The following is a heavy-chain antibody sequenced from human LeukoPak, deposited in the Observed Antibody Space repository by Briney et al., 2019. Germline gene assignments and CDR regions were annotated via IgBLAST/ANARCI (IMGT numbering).Heavy chain of an antibody. CDR2: IYYSGST. V-gene: IGHV4-59*08. CDR1: GGSISSYY. J-gene: IGHJ4*02. D-gene: IGHD6-13*01. CDR3: ARGGIAAADTDY. Sequence: SETLSLTCTVSGGSISSYYWSWIRQPPGKGLEWIGYIYYSGSTYYNPSLNSRVTISVDTSKNQFSLKLSSVTAVDTAVYYCARGGIAAADTDYWGQGTLVTVSS.